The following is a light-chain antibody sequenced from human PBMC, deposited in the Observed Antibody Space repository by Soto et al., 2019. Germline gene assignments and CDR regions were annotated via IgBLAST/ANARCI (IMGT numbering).Light chain of an antibody. Sequence: QSVLTQPASVSGSPGQSITISCTGTTSDVGTYDSVSWYQQHPGKAPKLLISDVSDRPSGFSNRFSGSKSGNTASLTISGLQPEDEADYYCSSYTSINTLVFGGGTKLTVL. CDR3: SSYTSINTLV. J-gene: IGLJ2*01. V-gene: IGLV2-14*03. CDR1: TSDVGTYDS. CDR2: DVS.